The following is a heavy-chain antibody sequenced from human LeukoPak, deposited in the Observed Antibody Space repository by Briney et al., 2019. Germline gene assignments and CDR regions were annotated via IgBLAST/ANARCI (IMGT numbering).Heavy chain of an antibody. Sequence: GGSLRLSCAASEFTFSSYAMHWVRQAPGKGLEWVAVISYDGSNKYYADSVKGRFTISRDNSKNTLYLQMNSLRAEDTAVYYCARDMAAAGTLGFDPWGQGTLVTVSS. CDR1: EFTFSSYA. J-gene: IGHJ5*02. V-gene: IGHV3-30-3*01. CDR3: ARDMAAAGTLGFDP. D-gene: IGHD6-13*01. CDR2: ISYDGSNK.